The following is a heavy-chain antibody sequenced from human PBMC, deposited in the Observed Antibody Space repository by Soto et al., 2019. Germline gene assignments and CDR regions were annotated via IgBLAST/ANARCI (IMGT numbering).Heavy chain of an antibody. J-gene: IGHJ6*02. CDR1: GGSISSGGYY. V-gene: IGHV4-31*11. Sequence: SETLSLTFAVSGGSISSGGYYWSWIRQHPGKGLEWIGYIYYSGSTYYNPSLKSRVTISVDTSKNQFSLKLSSVTAADTAVYYCASRGYSYGFSLGMDVWGQGTTVTVSS. D-gene: IGHD5-18*01. CDR2: IYYSGST. CDR3: ASRGYSYGFSLGMDV.